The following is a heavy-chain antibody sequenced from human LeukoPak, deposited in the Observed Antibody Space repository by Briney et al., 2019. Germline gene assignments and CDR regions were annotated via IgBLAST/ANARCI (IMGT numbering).Heavy chain of an antibody. Sequence: SETLSLTCTVSGAFISSGGTFWPWIRQPPGKGLEWIGSIYYSGSTYYNPSLKSRVTISVDTSKNQFSLKLSSVTAADTAVYYCATDISWFDPWGRGTLVTVSS. CDR1: GAFISSGGTF. J-gene: IGHJ5*02. CDR3: ATDISWFDP. V-gene: IGHV4-39*07. CDR2: IYYSGST.